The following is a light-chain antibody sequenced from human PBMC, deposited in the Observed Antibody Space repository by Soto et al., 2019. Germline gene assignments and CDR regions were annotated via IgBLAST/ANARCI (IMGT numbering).Light chain of an antibody. CDR1: DSNIGSNP. CDR3: AVXDDSLHARV. J-gene: IGLJ3*02. CDR2: LND. Sequence: QSVLTQPPSASGTPGQTVTISCSGSDSNIGSNPLNWFQQLPGAAPTLLIYLNDQRPSGVPARFSGSKSGTSASLAISGLQSXXXXXXYCAVXDDSLHARVFGGGTKVTVL. V-gene: IGLV1-44*01.